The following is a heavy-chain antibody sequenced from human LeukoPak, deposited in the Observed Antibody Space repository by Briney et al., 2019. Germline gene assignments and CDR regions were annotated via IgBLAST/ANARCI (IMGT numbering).Heavy chain of an antibody. V-gene: IGHV3-23*01. CDR2: ISGGGDIT. CDR1: GFNFANHA. D-gene: IGHD5-18*01. J-gene: IGHJ4*02. Sequence: GGSLRLSCAASGFNFANHAMSWVRQTPGKGLEWVSAISGGGDITYYADSVTGRFTISRDNSKDTLFLQMHSLRPGDTAVYYCAKEKGYSGDPLDYWGQGTLVTVSS. CDR3: AKEKGYSGDPLDY.